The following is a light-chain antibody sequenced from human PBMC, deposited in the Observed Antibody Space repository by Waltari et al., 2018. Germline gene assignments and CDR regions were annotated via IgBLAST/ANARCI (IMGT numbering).Light chain of an antibody. CDR2: EVF. Sequence: QSALTQPSSVSGTPGQSITISCTGTTSDVGSYDLVFWYQRHPGEAPKLLICEVFKRPQDIVCRVSGSTSVSTAALTISGLQPEDVADYYCCSYAGRGTYVFGSGTKVTV. CDR1: TSDVGSYDL. CDR3: CSYAGRGTYV. V-gene: IGLV2-23*02. J-gene: IGLJ1*01.